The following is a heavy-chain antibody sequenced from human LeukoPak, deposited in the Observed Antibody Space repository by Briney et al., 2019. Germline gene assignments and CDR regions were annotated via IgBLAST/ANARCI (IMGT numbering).Heavy chain of an antibody. D-gene: IGHD2-8*01. CDR2: ISDSGSAM. CDR1: GFTFSDYY. V-gene: IGHV3-11*01. J-gene: IGHJ4*02. Sequence: GGSLRLSCAASGFTFSDYYMSWIRQSPGKGLEWVSFISDSGSAMYYADSVRGRFTVSRDNAKNSLYLQMNSLRAEDTAVYYCARRMDNDYWGQGTLVTVSS. CDR3: ARRMDNDY.